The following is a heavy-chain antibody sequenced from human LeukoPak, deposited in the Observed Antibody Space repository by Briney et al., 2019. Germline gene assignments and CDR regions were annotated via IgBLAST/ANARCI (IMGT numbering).Heavy chain of an antibody. CDR3: ARDRTTGTTVAFDY. Sequence: KTGGSLRLSCAASGFTLSDYYMSWIRQAPGKGLEWVSYISTSRSYTKYADPVKGRFTISRDNAKNSLYLQVNSLRAEDTAVYYCARDRTTGTTVAFDYWGQGTLVTVSS. V-gene: IGHV3-11*06. D-gene: IGHD1-1*01. CDR2: ISTSRSYT. J-gene: IGHJ4*02. CDR1: GFTLSDYY.